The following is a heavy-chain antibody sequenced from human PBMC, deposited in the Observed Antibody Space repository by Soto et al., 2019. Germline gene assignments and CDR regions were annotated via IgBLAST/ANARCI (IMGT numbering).Heavy chain of an antibody. J-gene: IGHJ6*02. CDR1: GGSISSYY. D-gene: IGHD2-2*01. CDR2: IYYSGST. V-gene: IGHV4-59*01. CDR3: ARVSGRGRDLGYCSSTSCRQVYYYYYGMDL. Sequence: PSETLSLTCTVSGGSISSYYWSWIRQPPGKGLEWIGYIYYSGSTNYNPSLKSRVTISVDTSKNQFSLKLSSVTAADTAVYYCARVSGRGRDLGYCSSTSCRQVYYYYYGMDLWGQGSTVTVSS.